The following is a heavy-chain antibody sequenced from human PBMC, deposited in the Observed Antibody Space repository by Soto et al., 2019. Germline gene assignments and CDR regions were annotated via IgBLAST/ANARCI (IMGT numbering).Heavy chain of an antibody. D-gene: IGHD3-22*01. V-gene: IGHV3-7*01. CDR1: GFTFSSYW. CDR2: INQDGSEK. CDR3: ASDRGRPDLRDTHYYDSSDLDYGMDV. Sequence: EVRLVESGGGLVQPGGSLTLSCAASGFTFSSYWMTWVRQAPGKGLEWVANINQDGSEKYYMDSMKGRFTISRDNAKISLLLQLNSLRAEDTAVYYCASDRGRPDLRDTHYYDSSDLDYGMDVWGQGTTVTVSS. J-gene: IGHJ6*02.